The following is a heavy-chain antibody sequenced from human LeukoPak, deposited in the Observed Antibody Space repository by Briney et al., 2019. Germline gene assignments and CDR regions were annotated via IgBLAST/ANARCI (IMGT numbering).Heavy chain of an antibody. J-gene: IGHJ4*02. CDR2: ISGSGGST. CDR3: ARDRGLGTTYSRYYFDY. D-gene: IGHD1-7*01. Sequence: GGSLRLSCAASGFTFSSHAMSWVRQAPGKGLEWVSGISGSGGSTYYADSVKGRFTISRDNSKNTLYLQMNSLRAEDTAVYYCARDRGLGTTYSRYYFDYWGQGTLVTVSS. V-gene: IGHV3-23*01. CDR1: GFTFSSHA.